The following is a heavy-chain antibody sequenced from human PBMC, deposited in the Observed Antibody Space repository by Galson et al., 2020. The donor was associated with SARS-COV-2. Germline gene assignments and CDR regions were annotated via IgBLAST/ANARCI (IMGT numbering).Heavy chain of an antibody. Sequence: GGSLRLSCKGSGYSFTSYWIGWVRQMPGKGLEWMGTIYPGDSDTRDSPSFQGQVTISADKSISTAYLQWSSLKASDTAMYYCARIFPEYCSSTSCLGNFDYWGQGTLVTVSS. D-gene: IGHD2-2*01. CDR1: GYSFTSYW. CDR3: ARIFPEYCSSTSCLGNFDY. V-gene: IGHV5-51*01. CDR2: IYPGDSDT. J-gene: IGHJ4*02.